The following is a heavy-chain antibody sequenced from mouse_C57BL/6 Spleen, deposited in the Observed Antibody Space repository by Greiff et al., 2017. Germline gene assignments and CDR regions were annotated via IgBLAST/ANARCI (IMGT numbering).Heavy chain of an antibody. CDR1: GFTFSDFY. CDR2: SRNKANDYTT. CDR3: ARDARYSVYFDV. Sequence: EVHLVESGGGLVQSGRSLRLSCATSGFTFSDFYMEWVRQAPGKGLEWIAASRNKANDYTTEYSASVKGRFIVSRDTSQSILYLQMNALRAEDTAIYYCARDARYSVYFDVWGTGTTVTVSS. D-gene: IGHD2-14*01. V-gene: IGHV7-1*01. J-gene: IGHJ1*03.